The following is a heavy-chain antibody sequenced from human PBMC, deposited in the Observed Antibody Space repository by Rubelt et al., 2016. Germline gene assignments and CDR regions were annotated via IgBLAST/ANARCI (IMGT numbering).Heavy chain of an antibody. Sequence: QVQLQESGPGLVKPSETLSLTCTVSGGSVSSGSYYWSWIRQPPGKGLEWIGYIYYSGSTNYNPSLKSRVTISVDTSKNQFSLKLSSVTAADTAVYYWARDSGIAAAVTFDYWGQGTLVTVSS. V-gene: IGHV4-61*01. CDR3: ARDSGIAAAVTFDY. D-gene: IGHD6-13*01. J-gene: IGHJ4*02. CDR2: IYYSGST. CDR1: GGSVSSGSYY.